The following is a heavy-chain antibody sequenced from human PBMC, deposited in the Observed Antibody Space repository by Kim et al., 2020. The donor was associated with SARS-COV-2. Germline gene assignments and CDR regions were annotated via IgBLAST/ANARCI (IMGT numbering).Heavy chain of an antibody. Sequence: GRFTISRDKSKNTLYLQRNSLRAEDTAVYYCAKDLETGGGYWYYYYGMDVWGQGTTVTVSS. CDR3: AKDLETGGGYWYYYYGMDV. V-gene: IGHV3-30*02. J-gene: IGHJ6*02. D-gene: IGHD1-1*01.